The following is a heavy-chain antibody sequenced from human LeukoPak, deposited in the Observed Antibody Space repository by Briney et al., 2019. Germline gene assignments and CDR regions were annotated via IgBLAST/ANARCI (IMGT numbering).Heavy chain of an antibody. CDR1: GFTFSAYW. CDR3: AKAYSYGHKAHDY. J-gene: IGHJ4*02. CDR2: LKSDGISA. V-gene: IGHV3-74*01. Sequence: GGSLRLSCAASGFTFSAYWVHWVRQAPGKGLEWVSCLKSDGISASYADSVKGRFTISRDNSKNTLYLQMNSLRAEDTAVYYCAKAYSYGHKAHDYWGQGTLVTVSS. D-gene: IGHD5-18*01.